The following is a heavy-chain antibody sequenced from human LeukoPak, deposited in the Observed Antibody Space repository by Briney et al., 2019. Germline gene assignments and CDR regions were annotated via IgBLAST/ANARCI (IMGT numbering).Heavy chain of an antibody. J-gene: IGHJ4*02. CDR1: GFTVSNNY. CDR2: IYTSGST. D-gene: IGHD1-26*01. CDR3: ARGAGASSTTRS. Sequence: GGSLRLSCAASGFTVSNNYMSWVRQAPGKGLEWVSVIYTSGSTYYADSVKGRFTISRDNSKNTLYLQMNSLRAEDTAVYYCARGAGASSTTRSWGQGTLVTVSS. V-gene: IGHV3-53*01.